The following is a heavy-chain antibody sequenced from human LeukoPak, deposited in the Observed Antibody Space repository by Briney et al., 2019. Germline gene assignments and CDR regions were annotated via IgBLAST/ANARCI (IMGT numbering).Heavy chain of an antibody. D-gene: IGHD1-7*01. Sequence: GGSLRLSCAASGFTFSSYAMSWVRQAPEKGLEWVSAISGSGGSTYYADSVKGRFTISRDNSKNTLYLQMNSLRAEDTAVYYCAKDEAQYVITGTYFDYWGQGTLVTVSS. V-gene: IGHV3-23*01. J-gene: IGHJ4*02. CDR3: AKDEAQYVITGTYFDY. CDR1: GFTFSSYA. CDR2: ISGSGGST.